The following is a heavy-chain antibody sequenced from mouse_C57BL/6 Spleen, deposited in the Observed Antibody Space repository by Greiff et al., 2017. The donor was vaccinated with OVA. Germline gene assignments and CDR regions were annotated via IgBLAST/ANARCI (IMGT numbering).Heavy chain of an antibody. V-gene: IGHV1-55*01. Sequence: VQLQQPGAELVKPGASVKMSCKASGYTFTSYWITWVKQRPGQGLEWIGDIYPGSGSTNYNEKFKSKATLTVDTSSSTAYMQLSSLTSEDSAVYSCARVPIYCGNYDYFDYWGQGTTLTVSS. J-gene: IGHJ2*01. CDR3: ARVPIYCGNYDYFDY. CDR2: IYPGSGST. D-gene: IGHD2-1*01. CDR1: GYTFTSYW.